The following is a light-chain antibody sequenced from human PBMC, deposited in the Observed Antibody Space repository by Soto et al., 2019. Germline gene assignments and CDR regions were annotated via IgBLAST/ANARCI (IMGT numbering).Light chain of an antibody. J-gene: IGKJ5*01. CDR2: AAS. CDR1: QSISSY. CDR3: PQYSHLIP. Sequence: IQMTQSPSSLSVFVGGRGNIACRASQSISSYLNLYQQKPGKDPKLLIYAASSLQSGVQSRFRGSGSGTDFTLTISSLQPEDIATYYCPQYSHLIPFGKWQRLE. V-gene: IGKV1-39*01.